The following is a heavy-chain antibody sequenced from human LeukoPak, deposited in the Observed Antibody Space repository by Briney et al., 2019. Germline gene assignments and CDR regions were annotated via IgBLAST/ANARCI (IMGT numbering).Heavy chain of an antibody. CDR2: IYYTGST. Sequence: TPSETLSLTCTVSGASISNYYWSWIWQSPGKGLEWVGYIYYTGSTNYHPSLKSRVTISVDTSKNQFSLKLSSVTAADTAVYYCARNLGITGTKYYFDYWGQGTLVTVSS. J-gene: IGHJ4*02. CDR1: GASISNYY. D-gene: IGHD1-20*01. V-gene: IGHV4-59*01. CDR3: ARNLGITGTKYYFDY.